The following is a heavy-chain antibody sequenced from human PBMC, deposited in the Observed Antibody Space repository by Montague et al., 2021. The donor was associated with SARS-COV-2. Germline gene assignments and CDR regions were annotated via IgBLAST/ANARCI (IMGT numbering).Heavy chain of an antibody. J-gene: IGHJ4*02. CDR1: GGSLSSYY. V-gene: IGHV4-59*01. D-gene: IGHD2-15*01. CDR3: ARGSKWSHYFDY. CDR2: VYYNGNT. Sequence: SETLSLTCNVSGGSLSSYYWSWIRQPPGKGLEWIGYVYYNGNTNXXPSLKSRIILSVDASKNHFSLKVSSVTAADTAVYYCARGSKWSHYFDYWGQGTLVTVSS.